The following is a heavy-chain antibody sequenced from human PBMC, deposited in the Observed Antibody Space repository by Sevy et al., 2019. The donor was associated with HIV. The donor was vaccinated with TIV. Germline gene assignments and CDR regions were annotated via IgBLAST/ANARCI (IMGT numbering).Heavy chain of an antibody. CDR3: TRSPPVRSGDDSLNWFDP. J-gene: IGHJ5*02. Sequence: SETLPLTCTVSGGSISAYYWSWIRQPPGKALEYIGFIYYTGSTYYNPSLKNRVTISVDTSKNQFSLNLSSVTAADTAVYYCTRSPPVRSGDDSLNWFDPWGQGTVVTVSS. D-gene: IGHD5-12*01. CDR2: IYYTGST. V-gene: IGHV4-59*01. CDR1: GGSISAYY.